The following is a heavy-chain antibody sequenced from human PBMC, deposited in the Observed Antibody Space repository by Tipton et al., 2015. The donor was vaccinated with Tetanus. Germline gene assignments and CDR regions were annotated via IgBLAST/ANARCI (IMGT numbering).Heavy chain of an antibody. V-gene: IGHV3-21*01. J-gene: IGHJ4*02. Sequence: SLRLSCAASGFTFSSHWMNWVRQAPGKGLEWLSSISSTSSYIYYSDSVKGRFTASRDNAKNSLSLQMKSLGDEDTAMYYCATGRTLDYWGQGTRVTVST. CDR1: GFTFSSHW. CDR3: ATGRTLDY. CDR2: ISSTSSYI. D-gene: IGHD1-26*01.